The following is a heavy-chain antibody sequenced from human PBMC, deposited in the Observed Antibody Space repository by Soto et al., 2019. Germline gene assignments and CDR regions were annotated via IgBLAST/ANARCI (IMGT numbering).Heavy chain of an antibody. CDR3: TTPRSYYYGSGSYHPHDDAFDI. Sequence: GGSLRLSCAASGFTFSNAWMNWVRQAPGKGLEWVGRIKSKTDGGTTDYAAPVKGRFTISRDDSKNTLYLQMNSLKTEDTAVYYCTTPRSYYYGSGSYHPHDDAFDIWGQGTMVTVSS. CDR1: GFTFSNAW. V-gene: IGHV3-15*07. J-gene: IGHJ3*02. CDR2: IKSKTDGGTT. D-gene: IGHD3-10*01.